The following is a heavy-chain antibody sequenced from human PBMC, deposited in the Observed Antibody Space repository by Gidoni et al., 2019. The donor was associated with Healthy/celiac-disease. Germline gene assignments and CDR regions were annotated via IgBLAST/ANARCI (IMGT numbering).Heavy chain of an antibody. Sequence: QVQLVQSAAEVKKPGASVKVSCKAPGYTFTSYDINWVRQATGQGLEWMGWMNPNSGNRGYAQKFQGRVTMTRNTSISTAYMELMSLRSKDTAVYYCARGHYDSSGPNWFDPWGQGTLVTVSS. V-gene: IGHV1-8*01. CDR3: ARGHYDSSGPNWFDP. D-gene: IGHD3-22*01. CDR2: MNPNSGNR. J-gene: IGHJ5*02. CDR1: GYTFTSYD.